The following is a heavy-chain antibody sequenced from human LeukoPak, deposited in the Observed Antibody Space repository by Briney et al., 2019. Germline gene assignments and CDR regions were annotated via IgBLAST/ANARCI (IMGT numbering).Heavy chain of an antibody. J-gene: IGHJ4*02. V-gene: IGHV5-51*01. D-gene: IGHD4-23*01. CDR2: IYPGDSDT. CDR3: ARHGGYGGNQKAHFDY. CDR1: GYSFTSYW. Sequence: GEPLKISCKGSGYSFTSYWIGWVRQMPGKGLEWMGIIYPGDSDTRYSPSFQGQVTISADKSISTAYLQWSSLKASDTAVYYCARHGGYGGNQKAHFDYWGQGTLVTVSS.